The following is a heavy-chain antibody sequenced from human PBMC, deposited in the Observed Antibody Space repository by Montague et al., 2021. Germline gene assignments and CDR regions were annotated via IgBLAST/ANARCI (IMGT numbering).Heavy chain of an antibody. V-gene: IGHV3-21*01. CDR3: ARAVWGYYYCSGYFDC. Sequence: SLRLSCAASGFTFSSYSMNWVRQAPGKGLEWVSSISSSSSYIYYADSVKGRFTMSRDNAKNSLYLQMNSLRAEDTAVYYCARAVWGYYYCSGYFDCWGQGTLVTVSS. D-gene: IGHD3-22*01. J-gene: IGHJ4*02. CDR1: GFTFSSYS. CDR2: ISSSSSYI.